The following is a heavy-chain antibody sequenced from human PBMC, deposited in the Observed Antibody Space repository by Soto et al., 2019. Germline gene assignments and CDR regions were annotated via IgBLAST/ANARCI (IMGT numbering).Heavy chain of an antibody. CDR3: AKLTEA. J-gene: IGHJ4*02. D-gene: IGHD3-16*01. Sequence: LRLSCAASGFTFSAYVMSWVRQAPGKGLEWVSSITSSGGGTYYADSVKGRFTVSRDNSKNTVYLQMNSLRDEDTAVYYCAKLTEAWGQGTLVTVSS. CDR1: GFTFSAYV. V-gene: IGHV3-23*01. CDR2: ITSSGGGT.